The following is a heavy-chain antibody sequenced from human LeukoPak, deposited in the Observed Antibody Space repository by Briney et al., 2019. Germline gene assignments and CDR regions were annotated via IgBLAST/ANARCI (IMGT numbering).Heavy chain of an antibody. J-gene: IGHJ5*02. V-gene: IGHV3-53*01. Sequence: PGGSPLFPFAASGFTVSSNFMSWVRQAPEKGLEWVSVMYSDGSTYYADSVKGRFTISRDNSKNTVYLQMNSLRVEDTAIYYCARSGSGGFDRWGQGTLVSGSS. CDR3: ARSGSGGFDR. CDR1: GFTVSSNF. D-gene: IGHD6-19*01. CDR2: MYSDGST.